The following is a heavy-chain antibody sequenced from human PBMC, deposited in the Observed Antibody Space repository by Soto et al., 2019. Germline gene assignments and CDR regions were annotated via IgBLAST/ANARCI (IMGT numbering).Heavy chain of an antibody. D-gene: IGHD3-22*01. CDR3: AKGPDGSGYYHNWFDS. Sequence: EVHLLESGGALVQPGGSLTLSCADSGFSFSDYAMSWVRQAPGKGLEWVSSISRTGDSAYYADSVKGRFAISRDRSKNRLSLQMNSLRVEDTAVYYCAKGPDGSGYYHNWFDSWGQGTLITVSS. J-gene: IGHJ5*01. V-gene: IGHV3-23*01. CDR2: ISRTGDSA. CDR1: GFSFSDYA.